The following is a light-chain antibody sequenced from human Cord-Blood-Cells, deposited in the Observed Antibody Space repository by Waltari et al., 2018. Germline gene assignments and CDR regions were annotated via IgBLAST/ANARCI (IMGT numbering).Light chain of an antibody. V-gene: IGKV1-39*01. J-gene: IGKJ4*01. CDR3: QQSYSTPRLT. CDR2: AAS. Sequence: DIQMTQSPSPLATTLGERVTTTCRASQSISSYLNGYQQQPGKAPKLLIYAASSLQSGVPSRFSGSGSGTDFTLTISSLQPEDFATYYCQQSYSTPRLTFGGGTKVEIK. CDR1: QSISSY.